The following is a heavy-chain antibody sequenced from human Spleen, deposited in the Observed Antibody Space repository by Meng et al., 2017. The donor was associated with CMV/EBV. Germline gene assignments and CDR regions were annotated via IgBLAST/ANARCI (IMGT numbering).Heavy chain of an antibody. V-gene: IGHV1-69*05. CDR1: GDTFSNYA. Sequence: SVKVSCKASGDTFSNYAISWVRQAPGQGLEWMGGIIPVFRTPNYAQKFRGRVTITTDESTDTAYMEVSSLRSEDTAVYYCARDLEWLSHYNVLDVWGQGTTVTVSS. D-gene: IGHD3-3*01. CDR2: IIPVFRTP. J-gene: IGHJ6*02. CDR3: ARDLEWLSHYNVLDV.